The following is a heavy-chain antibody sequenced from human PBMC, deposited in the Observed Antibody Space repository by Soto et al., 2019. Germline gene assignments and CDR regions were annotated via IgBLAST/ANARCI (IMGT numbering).Heavy chain of an antibody. D-gene: IGHD3-10*01. J-gene: IGHJ4*02. CDR1: WGTFSIYA. CDR3: ARGRGGSGSDSAEY. Sequence: GASVXVSFKASWGTFSIYAIILVLQAPGQGLDWMGGIIPIFGTANYAQKFQGRVTITAEKSTSTAYMELRSLRSEDTAVYYCARGRGGSGSDSAEYWGQGTLVTVSS. V-gene: IGHV1-69*06. CDR2: IIPIFGTA.